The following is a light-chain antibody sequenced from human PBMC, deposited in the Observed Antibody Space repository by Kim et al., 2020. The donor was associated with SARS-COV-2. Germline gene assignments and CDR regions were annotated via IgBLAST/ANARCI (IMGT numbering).Light chain of an antibody. V-gene: IGLV1-44*01. Sequence: GRRLTISCAGGSYNIGSNIVDWYQHLPGAAPRLLIYNNNQRPTGVPARFSGSRSDTSASLVISGLQSEDEAAYFCASWDDGLKGVVFSGGTKVTVL. CDR3: ASWDDGLKGVV. J-gene: IGLJ6*01. CDR1: SYNIGSNI. CDR2: NNN.